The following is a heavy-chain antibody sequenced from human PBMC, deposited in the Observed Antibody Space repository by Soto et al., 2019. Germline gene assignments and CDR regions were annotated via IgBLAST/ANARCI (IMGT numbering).Heavy chain of an antibody. CDR2: ISGSGGST. V-gene: IGHV3-23*01. Sequence: GGSLRLSCAASGFTFSSYAMSWVRQAPGKGLEWVSAISGSGGSTYYADSVKGRFTISRDNSKNTLYLQMNSLRAEDTAVYYCARGGSSGWYRIYWGQGTLVTVSS. CDR1: GFTFSSYA. D-gene: IGHD6-19*01. CDR3: ARGGSSGWYRIY. J-gene: IGHJ4*02.